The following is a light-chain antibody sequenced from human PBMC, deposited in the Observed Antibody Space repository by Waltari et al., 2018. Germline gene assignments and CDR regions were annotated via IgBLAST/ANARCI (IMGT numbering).Light chain of an antibody. CDR1: RRHIGAHDF. Sequence: QSALTQPASVSGSPGQSITIPCTGTRRHIGAHDFFSWFQQHPGQAPKLIISEANKRPSGVSYRFSGSKSGNTASLTISGLQTEDEADYYCCSYAGESRVVFGGGTKLTVL. CDR2: EAN. J-gene: IGLJ2*01. CDR3: CSYAGESRVV. V-gene: IGLV2-23*01.